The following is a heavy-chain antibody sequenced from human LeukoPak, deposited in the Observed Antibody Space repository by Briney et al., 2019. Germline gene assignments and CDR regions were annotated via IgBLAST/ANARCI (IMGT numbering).Heavy chain of an antibody. V-gene: IGHV3-23*01. Sequence: GGSLRLSCEASGFTFSAYAMTWVRQAPGKWLEWVSSIGSDNKPHYSESVKGRFAISRDNSKNILFLHLNSLRAEDTALYYCARDLHYVAMDVWGQGTTVTVSS. CDR2: IGSDNKP. CDR3: ARDLHYVAMDV. D-gene: IGHD3-10*02. CDR1: GFTFSAYA. J-gene: IGHJ6*02.